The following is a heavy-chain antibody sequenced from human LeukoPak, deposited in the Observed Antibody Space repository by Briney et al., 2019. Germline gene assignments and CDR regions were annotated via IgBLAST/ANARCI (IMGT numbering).Heavy chain of an antibody. J-gene: IGHJ3*02. CDR3: AKATGGYSSSREEAFDI. V-gene: IGHV3-30*18. CDR2: ISYDGSNK. Sequence: GGSLRLSCAASGFTFSSYGMHWVRQAPGKGLEWVAVISYDGSNKYYADSVKGRFTISRDNSKNTLYLQMNSLRAEDTAVYYCAKATGGYSSSREEAFDIWGQGTMVTVSS. D-gene: IGHD6-13*01. CDR1: GFTFSSYG.